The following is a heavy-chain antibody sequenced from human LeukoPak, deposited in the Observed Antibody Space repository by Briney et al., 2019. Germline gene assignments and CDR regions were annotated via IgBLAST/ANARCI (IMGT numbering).Heavy chain of an antibody. J-gene: IGHJ4*02. CDR1: GGTFSSYA. Sequence: SVKVSCKASGGTFSSYAISWVRQAPGQGLEWMGGIIHIFGTANYAQKFQGRVTITADGSTSTAYMELSSLRSEDTAVYYCARDIVVVVAAEEEYYFDYWGQGTLVTVSS. V-gene: IGHV1-69*01. D-gene: IGHD2-15*01. CDR2: IIHIFGTA. CDR3: ARDIVVVVAAEEEYYFDY.